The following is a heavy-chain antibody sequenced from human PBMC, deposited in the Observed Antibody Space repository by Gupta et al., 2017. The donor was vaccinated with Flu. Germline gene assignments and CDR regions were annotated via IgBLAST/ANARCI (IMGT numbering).Heavy chain of an antibody. CDR1: GFSFSNYG. D-gene: IGHD3-10*01. Sequence: QEQVVESGGGVVKPGRALRLSCAASGFSFSNYGMHWVRQAPGKGLEWVTDISYDGSSKNYADSVKGRFTISRDNSKNTLYLEMNSLTTEDTAVYYCAKDWKWNYNIYGMNVWGQGTTVTVSS. CDR2: ISYDGSSK. J-gene: IGHJ6*02. CDR3: AKDWKWNYNIYGMNV. V-gene: IGHV3-30*18.